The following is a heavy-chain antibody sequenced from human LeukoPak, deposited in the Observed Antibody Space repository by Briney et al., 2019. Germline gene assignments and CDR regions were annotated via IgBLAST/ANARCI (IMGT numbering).Heavy chain of an antibody. CDR2: IYYTGST. V-gene: IGHV4-59*01. CDR1: GGSISSYH. Sequence: SETLSLTCTVSGGSISSYHWSWIRQPPGKGLEWIGHIYYTGSTNYNPSLKSRVTISLDTPKNQFSLKLSSVTAADTAVYYCTRSLGVVIHGGMDVWGQGTTVTASS. CDR3: TRSLGVVIHGGMDV. J-gene: IGHJ6*02. D-gene: IGHD3-3*01.